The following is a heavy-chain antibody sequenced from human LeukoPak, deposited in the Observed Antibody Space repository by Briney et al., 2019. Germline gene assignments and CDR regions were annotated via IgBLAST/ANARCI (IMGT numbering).Heavy chain of an antibody. J-gene: IGHJ4*02. CDR2: IIPIFGTA. Sequence: GASVKVSCKASGGTFNSYAISWVRQAPGQGLEWMGGIIPIFGTANYAQKFQGRVTITTDESTSTAYMELSSLRSEDTAVYYCARDLGRRYYDSSGYYAFDYWGQGTLVTLSS. V-gene: IGHV1-69*05. CDR3: ARDLGRRYYDSSGYYAFDY. CDR1: GGTFNSYA. D-gene: IGHD3-22*01.